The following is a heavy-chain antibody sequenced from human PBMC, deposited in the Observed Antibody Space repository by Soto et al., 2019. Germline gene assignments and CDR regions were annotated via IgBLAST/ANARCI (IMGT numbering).Heavy chain of an antibody. Sequence: GGSLRLSCEASGFTFSPYWMNWVRQAPGKGLEWVAIIKKDGSEKYYVDSVKGRFTISRDNAKNSLYLQMNDLRAEDTAVYYCAGGSGWLIDYWGRGTLVTVSS. V-gene: IGHV3-7*03. J-gene: IGHJ4*02. CDR2: IKKDGSEK. CDR3: AGGSGWLIDY. D-gene: IGHD6-19*01. CDR1: GFTFSPYW.